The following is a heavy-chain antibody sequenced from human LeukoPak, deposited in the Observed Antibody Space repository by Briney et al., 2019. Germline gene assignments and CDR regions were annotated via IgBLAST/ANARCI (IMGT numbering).Heavy chain of an antibody. CDR3: ASAPYYDILTGYLDAFDI. V-gene: IGHV4-61*02. Sequence: SQTLSLTCTVSGGSISSGSYYWSWIRQPAGKGLEWIGRIYTSGSTNYNPSLKSRVTMSVDTSKNQFSLKLSSVTAADTAVYYCASAPYYDILTGYLDAFDIWGQGTMVTVSS. CDR1: GGSISSGSYY. J-gene: IGHJ3*02. D-gene: IGHD3-9*01. CDR2: IYTSGST.